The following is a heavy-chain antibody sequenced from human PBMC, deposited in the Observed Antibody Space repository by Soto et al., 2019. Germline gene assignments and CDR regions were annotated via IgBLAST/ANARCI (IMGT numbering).Heavy chain of an antibody. V-gene: IGHV3-7*03. D-gene: IGHD6-19*01. CDR1: GFSISSYW. CDR2: IRKDGSEK. CDR3: AGGSGWLSDY. J-gene: IGHJ4*02. Sequence: EVPLVESGGGLVQPGGSLRLSCAASGFSISSYWMNWVRQAPGKGLEWVAIIRKDGSEKYYVDSVKGRFTISRDNAKNAPYLQMNSLGDEDTAVYYCAGGSGWLSDYWGRGTLVTVSS.